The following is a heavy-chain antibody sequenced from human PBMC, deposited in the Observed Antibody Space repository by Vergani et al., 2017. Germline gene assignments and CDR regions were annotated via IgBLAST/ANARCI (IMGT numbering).Heavy chain of an antibody. CDR2: IGKDGINT. J-gene: IGHJ4*02. D-gene: IGHD2-21*02. CDR3: AKYLRDSTDGLPDS. Sequence: QVQLAESGGGRVQPGRSLRLSCAASGFSFSSPAIHWVRQAPGKGLEWVAYIGKDGINTRYRDAVKGRFTVSRDNSKDILYLQMDSLRSEDTALYYCAKYLRDSTDGLPDSWGPGTLVIVSS. V-gene: IGHV3-30*02. CDR1: GFSFSSPA.